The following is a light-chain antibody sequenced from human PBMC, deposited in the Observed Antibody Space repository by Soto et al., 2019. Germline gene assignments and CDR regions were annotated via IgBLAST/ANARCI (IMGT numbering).Light chain of an antibody. V-gene: IGKV1-39*01. CDR3: QQYNDWPRT. Sequence: DIQMTQSPSSVSASIGDTVTITCRASEDINVYLNWYQQKPGEVPKLLIYSASTLHSGVPSRFTGSGSETDFTLTIRSLQPEDFAVYYCQQYNDWPRTFGQGTKVDIK. J-gene: IGKJ1*01. CDR1: EDINVY. CDR2: SAS.